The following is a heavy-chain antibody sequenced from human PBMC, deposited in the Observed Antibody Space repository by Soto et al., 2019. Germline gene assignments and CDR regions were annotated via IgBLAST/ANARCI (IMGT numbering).Heavy chain of an antibody. CDR1: GGTFSRYS. Sequence: QVQLVQSGAEVKKPGSSVKVSCKASGGTFSRYSITWVRQAPGHGLEWIGRIIPIFGIASYAQKFQGRVTITADDSTSTAYMELSSLRSDDTAVYYCAREDRDRETGLVPAAIDGIDVWGQGTTVTVSS. D-gene: IGHD2-2*01. CDR3: AREDRDRETGLVPAAIDGIDV. V-gene: IGHV1-69*08. CDR2: IIPIFGIA. J-gene: IGHJ6*02.